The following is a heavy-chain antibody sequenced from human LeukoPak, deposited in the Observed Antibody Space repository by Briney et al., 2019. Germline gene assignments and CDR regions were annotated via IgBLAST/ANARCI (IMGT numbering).Heavy chain of an antibody. CDR1: GFTFSTYI. V-gene: IGHV3-21*01. Sequence: PGGSLRLSCAASGFTFSTYIMNWVRQTPGKGLEWVSSIGTSTSYIYYADSVKGRFTISRDNAKNSLYLEMNSLRAEDTAVYYCAKDAIGYDSSGYYYPHDAFDIWGQGTMVTVSS. J-gene: IGHJ3*02. CDR2: IGTSTSYI. CDR3: AKDAIGYDSSGYYYPHDAFDI. D-gene: IGHD3-22*01.